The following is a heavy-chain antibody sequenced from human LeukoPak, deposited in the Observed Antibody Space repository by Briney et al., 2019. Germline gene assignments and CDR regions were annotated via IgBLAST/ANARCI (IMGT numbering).Heavy chain of an antibody. Sequence: GGSLRLSCAASGFIFSSYGMHWVRQAPGKGLEWVAVIWYDGSNKYYADSVKGRFTISRDNSKNTLYLQMNSLRAEDTAVYYCARDDSSSWYTFGYWGQGTLVTVSS. CDR3: ARDDSSSWYTFGY. CDR1: GFIFSSYG. CDR2: IWYDGSNK. J-gene: IGHJ4*02. V-gene: IGHV3-33*01. D-gene: IGHD6-13*01.